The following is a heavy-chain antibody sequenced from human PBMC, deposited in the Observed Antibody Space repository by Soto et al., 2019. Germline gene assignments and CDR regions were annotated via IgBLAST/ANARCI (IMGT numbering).Heavy chain of an antibody. CDR2: ISGSGGST. CDR1: GFTFSSYA. D-gene: IGHD3-10*01. J-gene: IGHJ5*02. CDR3: AKDQEYYGSGVNWFDP. V-gene: IGHV3-23*01. Sequence: PGGSLRLSCAASGFTFSSYAMSWVRQAPGKGLEWVSAISGSGGSTYYADSVKGRFTISRDNSKNTLYLQMNSLRAEDTAVYYCAKDQEYYGSGVNWFDPWGQGTLVTVSS.